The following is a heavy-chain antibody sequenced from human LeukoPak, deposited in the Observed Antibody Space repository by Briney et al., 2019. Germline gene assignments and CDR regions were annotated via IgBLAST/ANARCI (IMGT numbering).Heavy chain of an antibody. CDR2: ISAYNGNT. V-gene: IGHV1-18*01. CDR1: GYTFTSYG. CDR3: AREPVRGSIDY. Sequence: ASVKVSCKASGYTFTSYGISWVRQAPGQGPEWMGWISAYNGNTNYAQKLQGSVTMTTDTSTSTAYMELRSLRSDDTAVYYCAREPVRGSIDYWGQGTLVTVSS. D-gene: IGHD3-10*01. J-gene: IGHJ4*02.